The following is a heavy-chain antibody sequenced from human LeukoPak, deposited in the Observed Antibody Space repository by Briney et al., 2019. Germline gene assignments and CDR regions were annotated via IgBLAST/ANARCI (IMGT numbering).Heavy chain of an antibody. Sequence: VGSLRLSCAASGFTFSNYYMSWIRQAPGKGLECVSYISSSGSTIYYADSVKGRFTISRDIAKNSLCLQMNSLRAEDTAVYYCATSLAARGEFDYWGQGTLVTVSS. CDR1: GFTFSNYY. CDR3: ATSLAARGEFDY. J-gene: IGHJ4*02. CDR2: ISSSGSTI. V-gene: IGHV3-11*04. D-gene: IGHD6-6*01.